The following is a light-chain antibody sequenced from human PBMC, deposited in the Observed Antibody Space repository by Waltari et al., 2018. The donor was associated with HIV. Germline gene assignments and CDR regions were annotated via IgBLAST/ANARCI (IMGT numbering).Light chain of an antibody. CDR1: NSNIGSNS. V-gene: IGLV1-51*01. J-gene: IGLJ3*02. CDR2: GSH. Sequence: QSAVTQPPSVSAAPGQSVTISCSGSNSNIGSNSVSWYQPLPGAAPKLLVSGSHGRPSALRDRFSGSKSGTSATLVISGLQAGDEADYYCGAWDNRLGSWVFGGGTKLTVL. CDR3: GAWDNRLGSWV.